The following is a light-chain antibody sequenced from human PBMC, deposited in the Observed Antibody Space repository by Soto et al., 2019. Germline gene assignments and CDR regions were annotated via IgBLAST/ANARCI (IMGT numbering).Light chain of an antibody. CDR1: QSVSSSY. J-gene: IGKJ2*01. V-gene: IGKV3-20*01. CDR3: QKYGSSPYT. Sequence: EIVLTQSPGTLSLSPGERATLSCRASQSVSSSYLAWYQQKPGQAPRLLIYGASNRATGIPDRFSGSGSGTDFTLTISRLEPEDFEIYYCQKYGSSPYTFGQGTKLEIK. CDR2: GAS.